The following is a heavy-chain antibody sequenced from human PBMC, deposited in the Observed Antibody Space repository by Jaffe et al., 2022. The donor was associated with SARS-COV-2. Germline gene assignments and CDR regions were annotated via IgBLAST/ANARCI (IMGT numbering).Heavy chain of an antibody. CDR2: IYPGDSDT. D-gene: IGHD1-26*01. CDR3: ARKQWELPILPVALSPSHWYFDL. CDR1: GYSFTSYW. V-gene: IGHV5-51*01. Sequence: EVQLVQSGAEVKKPGESLKISCKGSGYSFTSYWIGWVRQMPGKGLEWMGIIYPGDSDTRYSPSFQGQVTISADKSISTAYLQWSSLKASDTAMYYCARKQWELPILPVALSPSHWYFDLWGRGTLVTVSS. J-gene: IGHJ2*01.